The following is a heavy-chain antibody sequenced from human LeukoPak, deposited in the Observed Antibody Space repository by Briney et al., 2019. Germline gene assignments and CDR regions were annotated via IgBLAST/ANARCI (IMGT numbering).Heavy chain of an antibody. CDR1: GGSFSGYY. V-gene: IGHV4-34*01. J-gene: IGHJ5*02. CDR2: IYHSGST. CDR3: ARDLSRFWFDP. D-gene: IGHD3-3*02. Sequence: SETLSLTCAVYGGSFSGYYWSWIRQPPGKGLEWIGYIYHSGSTYYNPSLKSRVTISVDRSKNQFSLKLSSVTAADTAVHYCARDLSRFWFDPWGQGTLVTVSS.